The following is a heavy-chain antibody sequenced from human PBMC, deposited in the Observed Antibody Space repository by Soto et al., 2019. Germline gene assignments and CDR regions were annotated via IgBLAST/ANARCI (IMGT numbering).Heavy chain of an antibody. CDR3: AKGGRRVLIPMDV. CDR1: GFTFSNYA. D-gene: IGHD2-8*01. CDR2: IRSSGEST. Sequence: QLLESGGGLVQTGGXXXLSCTASGFTFSNYAMSWVRQAPGKGLEWVSGIRSSGESTYYADSVKGRLTISRDNSKNMLYLQINSLRAEDTAVYYCAKGGRRVLIPMDVWGQGTTVTVSS. V-gene: IGHV3-23*01. J-gene: IGHJ6*02.